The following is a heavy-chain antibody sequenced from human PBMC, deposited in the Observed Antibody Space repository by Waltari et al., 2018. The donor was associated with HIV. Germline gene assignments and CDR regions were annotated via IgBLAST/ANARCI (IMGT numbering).Heavy chain of an antibody. CDR3: ARRAPHVDTAMVFDY. D-gene: IGHD5-18*01. V-gene: IGHV4-34*01. CDR1: GGSFSGYY. CDR2: INHSGST. J-gene: IGHJ4*02. Sequence: QVQLQQWGAGLLKPSETLSLTCAVYGGSFSGYYWSWIRQPPGKGLEWIGEINHSGSTNYNPALKSRVTISVDTSKNQFSLKLSSVTAADTAVYYCARRAPHVDTAMVFDYWGQGTLVTVSS.